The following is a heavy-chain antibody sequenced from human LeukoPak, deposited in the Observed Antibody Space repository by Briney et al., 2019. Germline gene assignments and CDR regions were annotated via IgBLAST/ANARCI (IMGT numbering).Heavy chain of an antibody. J-gene: IGHJ4*02. V-gene: IGHV4-34*01. CDR3: ARARDDSSGYYYVTVDY. CDR1: GGSFSGYF. D-gene: IGHD3-22*01. CDR2: INHSGST. Sequence: SETLSLTCAVYGGSFSGYFWNWIRQPPGKGLEWIGEINHSGSTNYNPSLKSRVTISVDTSKNQFSLKLSSVTAADTAVYYCARARDDSSGYYYVTVDYWGQGTLVTVSS.